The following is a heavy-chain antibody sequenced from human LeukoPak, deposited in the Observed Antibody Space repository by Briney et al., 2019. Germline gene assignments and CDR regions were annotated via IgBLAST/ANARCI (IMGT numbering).Heavy chain of an antibody. CDR3: ARGGYDILTGYPGGPYYFDY. CDR2: ISSSGSTI. J-gene: IGHJ4*02. CDR1: GFTFSSYE. V-gene: IGHV3-48*03. D-gene: IGHD3-9*01. Sequence: GGSLRLSCAASGFTFSSYEMNWVRQAPGRGLEGVSYISSSGSTIYYADSVKGRFTISRDNAKNSPYLQMNSLRAEDTAVYYCARGGYDILTGYPGGPYYFDYWGQGTLVTVSS.